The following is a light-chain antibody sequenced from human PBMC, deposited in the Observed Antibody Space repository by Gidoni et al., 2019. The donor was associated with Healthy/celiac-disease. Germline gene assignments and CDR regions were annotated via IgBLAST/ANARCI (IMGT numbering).Light chain of an antibody. CDR2: GNS. CDR1: SSNIGAGYD. J-gene: IGLJ3*02. V-gene: IGLV1-40*01. Sequence: QSVLTQPPSVSRAPGQRVTIACIGSSSNIGAGYDVHWSQQLTGPAPKLLIYGNSNRPSGVPDRFSGSKSGTSASLAMTGLQAEDEADYYCQSYDSSLSGSVFGGGTKLTVL. CDR3: QSYDSSLSGSV.